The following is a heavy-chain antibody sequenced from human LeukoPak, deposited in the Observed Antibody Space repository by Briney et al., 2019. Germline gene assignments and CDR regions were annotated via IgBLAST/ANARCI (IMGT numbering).Heavy chain of an antibody. D-gene: IGHD2-2*01. Sequence: GASVKVSCKAAGYTFTGYYMHWERQAPGQGLEWMGWIKPNSGGTNYAQKFQGWVTMTRDTSISTAYMELSRLRSDDTAVYYCARYCSSTSCHSWGAFDIWGQGTMVTVSS. V-gene: IGHV1-2*04. J-gene: IGHJ3*02. CDR2: IKPNSGGT. CDR3: ARYCSSTSCHSWGAFDI. CDR1: GYTFTGYY.